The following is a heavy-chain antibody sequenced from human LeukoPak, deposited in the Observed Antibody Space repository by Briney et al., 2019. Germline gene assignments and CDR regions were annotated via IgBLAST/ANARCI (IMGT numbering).Heavy chain of an antibody. V-gene: IGHV4-34*01. CDR3: ARGVYGSGPYNWFDP. CDR2: INHSGST. CDR1: GGSLSGYY. D-gene: IGHD3-10*01. J-gene: IGHJ5*02. Sequence: PSETLSLTCAVYGGSLSGYYWSWIRQPPGKGLEWIGEINHSGSTNYNPSLKSRVAISVDTSKNQFSLKLSSVTAADTAVYYCARGVYGSGPYNWFDPWGQGTLVTVSS.